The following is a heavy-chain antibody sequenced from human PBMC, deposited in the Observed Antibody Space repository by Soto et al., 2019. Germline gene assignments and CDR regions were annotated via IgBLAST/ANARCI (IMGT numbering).Heavy chain of an antibody. V-gene: IGHV3-30-3*01. CDR2: ISYDGSNK. Sequence: QVQLVESGGGVVQPGRSLRLSCAASGFTFSCYAMHWVRQAPGKGLEWVAVISYDGSNKYYADSVKGRFTISRDNSKNTLYLQMNSLRAEDTAVYYCARGGSGWYKDGMDVWGQGTTVTVSS. D-gene: IGHD6-19*01. CDR1: GFTFSCYA. J-gene: IGHJ6*02. CDR3: ARGGSGWYKDGMDV.